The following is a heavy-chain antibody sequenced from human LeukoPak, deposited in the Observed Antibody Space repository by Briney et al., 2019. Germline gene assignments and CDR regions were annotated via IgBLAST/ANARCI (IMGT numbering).Heavy chain of an antibody. J-gene: IGHJ4*02. V-gene: IGHV1-69*04. Sequence: SVKVSCKASGGTFSSYAISWVRQAPGQGLEWMGRIIPILGIANYAQKFQGRVTITAEKSTSTAYMELSSLRSEDTAVYYCAREPGSGFDYWGQGTLVTVSS. CDR2: IIPILGIA. D-gene: IGHD3-10*01. CDR3: AREPGSGFDY. CDR1: GGTFSSYA.